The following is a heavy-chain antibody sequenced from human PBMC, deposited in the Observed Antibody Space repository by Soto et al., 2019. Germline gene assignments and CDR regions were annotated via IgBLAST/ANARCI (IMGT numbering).Heavy chain of an antibody. J-gene: IGHJ5*02. CDR3: ARDTHSAGGWFAT. CDR2: ITPLFGIP. CDR1: GGTSRSLS. V-gene: IGHV1-69*10. Sequence: SVKVSCKASGGTSRSLSITWVRQAPGQGLEWMGGITPLFGIPNYQQKFQGRLTITADKSTGTAYLELSSLRSEDTAVYYCARDTHSAGGWFATWGRGTLVTVSS. D-gene: IGHD2-15*01.